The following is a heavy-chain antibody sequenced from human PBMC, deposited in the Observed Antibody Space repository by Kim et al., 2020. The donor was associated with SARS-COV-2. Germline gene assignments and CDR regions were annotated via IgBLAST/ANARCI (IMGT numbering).Heavy chain of an antibody. D-gene: IGHD7-27*01. CDR2: INWNSGNI. J-gene: IGHJ4*02. V-gene: IGHV3-9*01. CDR3: AKGNGANWGTTTDY. Sequence: GGSLRLSCAASGFTFGDYAMHWVRQAPGKGLEWVSGINWNSGNIGYADSVKGRVTISIDDATNYLYLQMNSLRAEDTAFYYCAKGNGANWGTTTDYWGQG. CDR1: GFTFGDYA.